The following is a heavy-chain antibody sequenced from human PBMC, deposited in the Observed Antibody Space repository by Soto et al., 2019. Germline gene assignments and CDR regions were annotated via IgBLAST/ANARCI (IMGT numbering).Heavy chain of an antibody. V-gene: IGHV3-30*18. CDR2: ISYDGSNK. CDR1: GFTFSSYG. J-gene: IGHJ4*02. D-gene: IGHD6-19*01. Sequence: PGGSLRLSCAASGFTFSSYGMHWVRQAPGKGLEWVAVISYDGSNKYYADSVKGRFTISRDNSKNTLYLQMNSLRAEDTAVYYCAKAPKSSGWNPSRLLWGSTINDDYWGQGTLVTVSS. CDR3: AKAPKSSGWNPSRLLWGSTINDDY.